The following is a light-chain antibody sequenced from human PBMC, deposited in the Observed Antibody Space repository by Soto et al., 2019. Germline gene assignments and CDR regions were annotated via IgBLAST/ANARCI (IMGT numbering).Light chain of an antibody. CDR1: SSDVGGYNY. CDR3: CSYTSSSTLVV. CDR2: DVS. J-gene: IGLJ2*01. V-gene: IGLV2-14*01. Sequence: QSALTQPASGSGSPGQSSTISCTGTSSDVGGYNYVSWYQQHPGNAPKLMSYDVSNRPAGGSNRFSGSKSGNTASLNISGVQAEDDADYYCCSYTSSSTLVVFIGGTKLTVL.